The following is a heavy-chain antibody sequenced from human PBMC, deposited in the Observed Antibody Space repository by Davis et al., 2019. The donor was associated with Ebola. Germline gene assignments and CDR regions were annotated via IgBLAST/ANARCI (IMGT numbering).Heavy chain of an antibody. CDR1: GGSISSYY. CDR2: IYYSGST. D-gene: IGHD1-1*01. Sequence: PGGSLRLSCTVSGGSISSYYWSWIRQPPGKGLEWIGYIYYSGSTNYNPSLKSRVTISVDTSKNQFSLKLSSVTAADTAVYYCARVPHMATGTTVSYFDYWGQGTLVTVSS. CDR3: ARVPHMATGTTVSYFDY. V-gene: IGHV4-59*01. J-gene: IGHJ4*02.